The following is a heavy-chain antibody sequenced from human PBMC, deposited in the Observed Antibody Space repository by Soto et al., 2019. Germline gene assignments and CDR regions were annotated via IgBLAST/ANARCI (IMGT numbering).Heavy chain of an antibody. V-gene: IGHV3-48*02. D-gene: IGHD4-17*01. J-gene: IGHJ2*01. CDR2: ISSCSSTI. CDR1: GFTFSSYS. CDR3: ARDRDYGDYGGDWYFDL. Sequence: EVQLVESGGGLVQPGGSLRLSCAASGFTFSSYSMNWVRQAPGKGLEWVSYISSCSSTIYYADSVKGRFTISRDNAKNSRYLQSNSLRDEDTAVYYCARDRDYGDYGGDWYFDLWGRGTLVTVSS.